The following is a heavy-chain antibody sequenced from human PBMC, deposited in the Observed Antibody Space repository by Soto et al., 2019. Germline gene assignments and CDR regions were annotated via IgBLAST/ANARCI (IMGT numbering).Heavy chain of an antibody. Sequence: VGSLRLSCAASGFTFNSFAMNWVRQAPGRGLEWVSIISGSGGISYYSDSVRGRFTISRDDSKSTLYLQMNDLRDDDTAVYYCATRYSTGWSRYNWFGPWGQGTLVTVS. CDR3: ATRYSTGWSRYNWFGP. D-gene: IGHD6-19*01. V-gene: IGHV3-23*01. J-gene: IGHJ5*02. CDR2: ISGSGGIS. CDR1: GFTFNSFA.